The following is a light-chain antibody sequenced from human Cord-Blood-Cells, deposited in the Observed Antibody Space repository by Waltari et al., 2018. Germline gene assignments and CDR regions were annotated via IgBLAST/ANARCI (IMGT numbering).Light chain of an antibody. Sequence: QSALTQHASVSGSPGQPITLSCPGTSSDVGGYNYVSWYQQHPVKAPKLMIYDVSSRPSGVSNRFSGSKSGNTASLTISGLQAEDEAEYYCSSYTSSSTNYVFGTGTKVTVL. V-gene: IGLV2-14*01. J-gene: IGLJ1*01. CDR1: SSDVGGYNY. CDR2: DVS. CDR3: SSYTSSSTNYV.